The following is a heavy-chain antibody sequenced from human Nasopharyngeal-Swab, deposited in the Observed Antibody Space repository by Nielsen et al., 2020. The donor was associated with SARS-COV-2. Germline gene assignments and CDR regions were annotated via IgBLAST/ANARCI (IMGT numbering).Heavy chain of an antibody. D-gene: IGHD3-16*01. CDR1: GFTFSTYR. CDR3: ARGTYDYVWGSHRESYFDY. Sequence: GESLKISCAASGFTFSTYRMNWVRQAPGKRLEWVSSIRSSSSYIYYADSVKGRFTISRDNAKNSLYLQMNSLSAEDTAVYYCARGTYDYVWGSHRESYFDYWGQGTLVTVSS. CDR2: IRSSSSYI. J-gene: IGHJ4*02. V-gene: IGHV3-21*04.